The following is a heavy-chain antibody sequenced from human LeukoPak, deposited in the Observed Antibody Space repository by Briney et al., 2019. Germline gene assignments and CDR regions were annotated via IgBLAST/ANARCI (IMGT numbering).Heavy chain of an antibody. CDR2: IYYSGST. D-gene: IGHD6-13*01. J-gene: IGHJ4*02. V-gene: IGHV4-39*01. CDR1: GGSISSSSYY. Sequence: SETLSLTCTVSGGSISSSSYYWGWIRQPPGKGLEWIGSIYYSGSTYYNPSLKSRVTISVDTSKNQFSLKLSSVTAADTAVYYCARQWYSSSWSRVGYYFDYWGQGTLVTVSS. CDR3: ARQWYSSSWSRVGYYFDY.